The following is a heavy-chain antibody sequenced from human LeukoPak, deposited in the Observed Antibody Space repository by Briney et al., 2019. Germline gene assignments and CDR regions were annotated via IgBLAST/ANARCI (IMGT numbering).Heavy chain of an antibody. CDR3: ARDSAAAGTLPFDY. D-gene: IGHD6-13*01. J-gene: IGHJ4*02. CDR2: IYYSGST. Sequence: SETLSLTCTVSGGSISSYYWSRIRQPPGKGLEWIGCIYYSGSTNYNPSLKSRVTISVDTSKNQFSLKLSSVTAADTAVYYCARDSAAAGTLPFDYWGQGTLVTVSS. V-gene: IGHV4-59*12. CDR1: GGSISSYY.